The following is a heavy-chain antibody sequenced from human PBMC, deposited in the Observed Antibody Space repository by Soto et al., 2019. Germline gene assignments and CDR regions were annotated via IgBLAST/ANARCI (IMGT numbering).Heavy chain of an antibody. J-gene: IGHJ6*02. D-gene: IGHD2-2*01. CDR2: IYYSGST. CDR3: ARVDGQLPPAYYYYGMDV. Sequence: SETLSLTCTVSGGSISSYYWSWIRQPPGKGLEWIGYIYYSGSTNYNPSLKSRVTISVDTSKNQFSLKLSSVTAADTAVYYCARVDGQLPPAYYYYGMDVWGQGTTVTVSS. CDR1: GGSISSYY. V-gene: IGHV4-59*01.